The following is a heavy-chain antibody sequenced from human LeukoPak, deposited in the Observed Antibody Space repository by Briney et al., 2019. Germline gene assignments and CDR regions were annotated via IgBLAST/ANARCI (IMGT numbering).Heavy chain of an antibody. J-gene: IGHJ4*02. CDR1: GFIFRNYW. Sequence: PGGSLRLSCAASGFIFRNYWMSWVRQAPGKGLEWVANIKRDGSEKYYVDSVKGRFTISRDNAKNSLYLQMNSLRAEDTAVYYCARLASGYDDYFDYWGQGTLVTVSS. D-gene: IGHD5-12*01. CDR3: ARLASGYDDYFDY. V-gene: IGHV3-7*01. CDR2: IKRDGSEK.